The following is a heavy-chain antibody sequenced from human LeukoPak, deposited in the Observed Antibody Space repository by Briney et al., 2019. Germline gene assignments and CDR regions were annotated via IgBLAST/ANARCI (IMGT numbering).Heavy chain of an antibody. J-gene: IGHJ3*02. V-gene: IGHV4-31*03. D-gene: IGHD3-9*01. CDR3: ARDLIGQDAFDI. Sequence: SETLSLTCTVSGGSISSGGYYWSWIRQHPGKGLAWIGYIYYSGSTYYNPSLKSRVTISVDTSKNQFSLKLSSVTAADTAVYYCARDLIGQDAFDIWGQGTMVTVSS. CDR1: GGSISSGGYY. CDR2: IYYSGST.